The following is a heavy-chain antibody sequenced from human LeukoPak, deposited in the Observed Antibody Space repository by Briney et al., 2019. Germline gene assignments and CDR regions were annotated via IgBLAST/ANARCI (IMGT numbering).Heavy chain of an antibody. Sequence: GGSLILSCAASGFAFSSYAMSWVRQAPGKGLEWVSAISGSGGSTYYADSVKGRFNISRDNSKNTLYLQMNSLRAEDTAVYYCAKDLGYDYMDVWGKGTTVTVSS. J-gene: IGHJ6*03. CDR3: AKDLGYDYMDV. V-gene: IGHV3-23*01. CDR1: GFAFSSYA. D-gene: IGHD3-3*01. CDR2: ISGSGGST.